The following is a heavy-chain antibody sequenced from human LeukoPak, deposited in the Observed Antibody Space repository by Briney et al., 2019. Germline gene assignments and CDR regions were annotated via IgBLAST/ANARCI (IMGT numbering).Heavy chain of an antibody. Sequence: SVKVSCKASGGTFSRSGISWVRQAPGQGVEWMGRIIPIFGTANYAQKFQGRVRITADASTSTAYLELTSLRSEDTAIYYCARDGAIFDSSGYYFLWWGQGTLVTVSS. CDR2: IIPIFGTA. CDR3: ARDGAIFDSSGYYFLW. V-gene: IGHV1-69*13. D-gene: IGHD3-22*01. J-gene: IGHJ4*02. CDR1: GGTFSRSG.